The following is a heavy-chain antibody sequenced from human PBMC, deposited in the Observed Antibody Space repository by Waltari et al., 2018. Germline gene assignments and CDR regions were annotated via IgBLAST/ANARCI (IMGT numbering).Heavy chain of an antibody. Sequence: DVQLVESGGGLVKPGGSLRLPWQAPGSSSISYDLHWVRQAPGRGLEWVASISGSGRSYIFYTDSVKGRFTISRDNAKNSLFLQMNSLRAEDTAVYYCTRDLYGSGGDYFDPWGQGTLVTVSS. CDR2: ISGSGRSYI. CDR3: TRDLYGSGGDYFDP. V-gene: IGHV3-21*01. D-gene: IGHD6-19*01. J-gene: IGHJ4*02. CDR1: GSSSISYD.